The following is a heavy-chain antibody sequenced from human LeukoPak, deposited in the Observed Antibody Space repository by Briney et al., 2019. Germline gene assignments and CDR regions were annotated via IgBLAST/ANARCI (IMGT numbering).Heavy chain of an antibody. Sequence: ASVKVSCKASGGTFSSYAISWVRQAPGQGLEWMGGIIPIFGTANYAQKFQGRVTMTRDTSTSTVYMELSSLRSEDTAVYYCARDLNYYDSSGSQSAGNAFDIWGQGTMVTVSS. CDR2: IIPIFGTA. D-gene: IGHD3-22*01. V-gene: IGHV1-69*05. CDR1: GGTFSSYA. J-gene: IGHJ3*02. CDR3: ARDLNYYDSSGSQSAGNAFDI.